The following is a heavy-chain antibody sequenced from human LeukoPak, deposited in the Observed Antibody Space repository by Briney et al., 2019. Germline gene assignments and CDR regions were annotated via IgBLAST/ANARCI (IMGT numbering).Heavy chain of an antibody. Sequence: GRSLRLSCAASGFTFGVYAMHWVRHAPGEGLEWVSGISWDSVHIVYADSVKGRFTISRDNAKNSLYLQMNSLRAEDTALYYCVKEPTAKYYFDYWGQGTLVTV. J-gene: IGHJ4*02. D-gene: IGHD2-21*02. CDR2: ISWDSVHI. V-gene: IGHV3-9*01. CDR3: VKEPTAKYYFDY. CDR1: GFTFGVYA.